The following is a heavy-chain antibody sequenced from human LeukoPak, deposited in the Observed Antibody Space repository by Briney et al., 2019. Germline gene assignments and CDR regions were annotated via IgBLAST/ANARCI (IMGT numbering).Heavy chain of an antibody. CDR3: ARGRPTNLGGIY. Sequence: ASVKVSCKASGYTFTSHHINWGRQAAGQGFEWMGWMNSDTGNTVYAQKFQGSVTMTWDTSISTAYMELDSPRSEDTAVYYCARGRPTNLGGIYWSQGTLVTVSS. CDR1: GYTFTSHH. V-gene: IGHV1-8*01. CDR2: MNSDTGNT. J-gene: IGHJ4*02. D-gene: IGHD7-27*01.